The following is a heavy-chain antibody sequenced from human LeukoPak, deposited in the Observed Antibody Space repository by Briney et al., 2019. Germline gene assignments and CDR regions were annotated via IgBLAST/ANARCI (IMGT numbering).Heavy chain of an antibody. CDR1: GFTFSNYG. CDR2: IRYDGSNK. J-gene: IGHJ5*02. CDR3: ARFTPQGYGWGGYNRFDP. Sequence: GGSLRLSCAASGFTFSNYGMHWVRQAPGKGLEWVAFIRYDGSNKYYADSVKGRFSISRDNSKNTLYLQMNTVRAEDTAVYYCARFTPQGYGWGGYNRFDPWGQGTLVTVSS. D-gene: IGHD3-16*01. V-gene: IGHV3-30*02.